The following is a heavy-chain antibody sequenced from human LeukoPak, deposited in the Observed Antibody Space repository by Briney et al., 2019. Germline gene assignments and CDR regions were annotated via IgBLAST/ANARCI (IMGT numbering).Heavy chain of an antibody. D-gene: IGHD5/OR15-5a*01. CDR1: GFTFGIHA. Sequence: GGSLRLSCAASGFTFGIHAMSWVRQAPGKGLEWVSTIGSGDDLHYADSVKGRFTVSRDDPQNTLYLQMNSLRAEDAAIYYCAKDATPGNSVYDHFDYWGQGTLVTVSS. J-gene: IGHJ4*02. V-gene: IGHV3-23*01. CDR3: AKDATPGNSVYDHFDY. CDR2: IGSGDDL.